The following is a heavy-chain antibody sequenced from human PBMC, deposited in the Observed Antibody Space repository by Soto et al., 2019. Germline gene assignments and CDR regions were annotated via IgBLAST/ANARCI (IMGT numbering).Heavy chain of an antibody. CDR3: AREIVVARGASYFDY. J-gene: IGHJ4*02. CDR1: GFSLSSYW. Sequence: PGGSLRLSCAASGFSLSSYWMYWVRQTPGKGLVWVARIKDGGDETSYAESVKGRFTISRDNAKNTLHLQMNSLRAEDTAVYYCAREIVVARGASYFDYWAPGTLVTGSS. CDR2: IKDGGDET. V-gene: IGHV3-74*01. D-gene: IGHD2-2*01.